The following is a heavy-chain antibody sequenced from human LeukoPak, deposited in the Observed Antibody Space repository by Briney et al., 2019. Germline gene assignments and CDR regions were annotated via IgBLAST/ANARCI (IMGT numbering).Heavy chain of an antibody. D-gene: IGHD1-20*01. CDR3: ASLITGTEDY. CDR2: IYYSGST. CDR1: GGSISSSSYY. V-gene: IGHV4-39*01. J-gene: IGHJ4*02. Sequence: KPSETLSLTCTVSGGSISSSSYYWGWIRQPPGKGLEWIGSIYYSGSTYYNPSLKSRVTISVDTSKNQFSLKLSSVTAADTAVYYCASLITGTEDYWGQGTLVTVSS.